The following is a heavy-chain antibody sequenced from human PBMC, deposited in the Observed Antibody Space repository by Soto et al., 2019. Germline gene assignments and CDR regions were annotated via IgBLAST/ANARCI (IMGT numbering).Heavy chain of an antibody. CDR1: GGSISSYY. D-gene: IGHD6-13*01. V-gene: IGHV4-59*01. CDR3: ARVERFIAADAFDI. J-gene: IGHJ3*02. Sequence: QVQLQESGPGLVKPSETLSLTCTVSGGSISSYYWSWIRQPPGKGLEWIGYIYYSGSTNYNPSLKSRVTISVDTSKNQFSLKLSSVTAADTAVYYCARVERFIAADAFDIWGQGTMVTVSS. CDR2: IYYSGST.